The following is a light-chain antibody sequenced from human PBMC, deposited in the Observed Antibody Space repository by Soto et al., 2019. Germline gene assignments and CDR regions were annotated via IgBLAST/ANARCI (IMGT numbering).Light chain of an antibody. J-gene: IGLJ3*02. CDR3: CSYAGSSTVV. CDR1: SSDVGSYNF. V-gene: IGLV2-23*02. Sequence: QSALTQPASVSGSPGQSITISCTGTSSDVGSYNFVSWYQHHPGKAPKLMIYEINKRPSGVSNRFSGSKSGNTASLTISGLQAEDEANYYCCSYAGSSTVVFGGGTKLTVL. CDR2: EIN.